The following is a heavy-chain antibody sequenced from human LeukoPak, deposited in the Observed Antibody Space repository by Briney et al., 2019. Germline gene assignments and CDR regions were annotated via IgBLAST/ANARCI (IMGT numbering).Heavy chain of an antibody. CDR3: AKEKYQLLYQYCFDY. CDR1: GFTFSSYG. J-gene: IGHJ4*02. V-gene: IGHV3-33*06. Sequence: GRSLRLSCAASGFTFSSYGMHWVRQAPGKGLEWVAVIWYDGSNKYYADSVKGRFTISRDNSKNTLYLQMNSLRAEDTAVYYCAKEKYQLLYQYCFDYWGQGTLVTVSS. D-gene: IGHD2-2*02. CDR2: IWYDGSNK.